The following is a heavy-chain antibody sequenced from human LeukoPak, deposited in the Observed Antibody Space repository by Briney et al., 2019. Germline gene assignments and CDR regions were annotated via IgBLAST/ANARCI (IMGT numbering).Heavy chain of an antibody. D-gene: IGHD6-13*01. CDR1: GYTFTNCD. CDR3: ARDNSWASAGCTNFDY. Sequence: ASVKVSYKTCGYTFTNCDIHGLRQDPSQRLEGVGWINAGNGNIRYSQDFKGRVAFTSDTSASTSYMELSSVRSEDTAVYYCARDNSWASAGCTNFDYWGQGTLVTVSS. J-gene: IGHJ4*02. CDR2: INAGNGNI. V-gene: IGHV1-3*01.